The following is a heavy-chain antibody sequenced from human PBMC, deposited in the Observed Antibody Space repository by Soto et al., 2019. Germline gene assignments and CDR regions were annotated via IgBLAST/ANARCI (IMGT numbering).Heavy chain of an antibody. CDR1: GFTFSSYW. J-gene: IGHJ4*02. Sequence: PGGSLRLSCAASGFTFSSYWMHWVRQAPGKGRVWVSRSNSDGSSTNYADSVKGRFTISRDNAKNTLFLQMSTLRAEDTALYYCARVGHSSGGYYFDYWGQGTLVNVSS. CDR2: SNSDGSST. V-gene: IGHV3-74*01. CDR3: ARVGHSSGGYYFDY. D-gene: IGHD6-19*01.